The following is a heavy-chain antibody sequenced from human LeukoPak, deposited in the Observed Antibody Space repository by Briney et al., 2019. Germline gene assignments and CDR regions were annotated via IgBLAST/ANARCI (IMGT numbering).Heavy chain of an antibody. Sequence: GGSLRLSCAASGFTFSSYSMNWVRQAPGKGLEWVSSISSSSSTIYYADSVKGRFTISRDNAKNSLYLQMNSLRAEDTAVYYCARDLKIAVAGTLAYWGQGTLVTVSS. CDR2: ISSSSSTI. CDR3: ARDLKIAVAGTLAY. CDR1: GFTFSSYS. D-gene: IGHD6-19*01. V-gene: IGHV3-48*01. J-gene: IGHJ4*02.